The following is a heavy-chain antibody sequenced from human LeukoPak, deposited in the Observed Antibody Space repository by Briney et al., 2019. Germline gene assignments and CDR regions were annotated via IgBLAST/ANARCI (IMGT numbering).Heavy chain of an antibody. Sequence: PSETLSLTCTVSGNSISSYYWSWLRQPAGKGLEWIGRIYTSGSTNYNPSLKSRVTMSVDTSKNQFSLKLSSVIAADTAVYYCARETLADWGYCSSTSCPPGLTFDYWGQGTLVTVSS. CDR1: GNSISSYY. J-gene: IGHJ4*02. CDR2: IYTSGST. D-gene: IGHD2-2*01. CDR3: ARETLADWGYCSSTSCPPGLTFDY. V-gene: IGHV4-4*07.